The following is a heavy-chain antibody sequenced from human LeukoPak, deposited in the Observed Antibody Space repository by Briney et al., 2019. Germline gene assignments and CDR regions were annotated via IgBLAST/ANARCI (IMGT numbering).Heavy chain of an antibody. Sequence: ASVKVSCKASGYTFTGYYMHWVRQAPGQGLEWMGRINPNSGGTNYARKFQGRVTMTRDTSISTAYMELSRLRSDDTAVYYCARGPKGYYFDYWGQGTLVTVSS. J-gene: IGHJ4*02. V-gene: IGHV1-2*06. CDR1: GYTFTGYY. CDR2: INPNSGGT. CDR3: ARGPKGYYFDY.